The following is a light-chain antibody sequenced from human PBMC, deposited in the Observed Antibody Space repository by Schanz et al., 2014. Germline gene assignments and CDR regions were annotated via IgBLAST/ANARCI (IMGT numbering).Light chain of an antibody. J-gene: IGKJ4*01. Sequence: DIQMTQSPSTLSASVGDRVTITCRASQSISSWLAWYQQKPGKAPKLLIYDAASLESGVPSRFSGSGSGTEFTLTISSLQPDDFATYYCQRYITYPALFGGGTKVEIK. CDR2: DAA. V-gene: IGKV1-5*01. CDR1: QSISSW. CDR3: QRYITYPAL.